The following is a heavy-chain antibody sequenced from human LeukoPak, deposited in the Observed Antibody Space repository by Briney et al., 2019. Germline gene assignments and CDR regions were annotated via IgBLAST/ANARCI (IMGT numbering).Heavy chain of an antibody. Sequence: GASVKVSCKASGGTFSSYAISWVRQAPGQGLEWMGRIIPILGIANYAQKFQGRVTITADKSTSTAYMELSSLRSEDTAVYYCARPRGYSGYESLDYWGQGTLVTVSS. J-gene: IGHJ4*02. CDR1: GGTFSSYA. V-gene: IGHV1-69*04. CDR2: IIPILGIA. D-gene: IGHD5-12*01. CDR3: ARPRGYSGYESLDY.